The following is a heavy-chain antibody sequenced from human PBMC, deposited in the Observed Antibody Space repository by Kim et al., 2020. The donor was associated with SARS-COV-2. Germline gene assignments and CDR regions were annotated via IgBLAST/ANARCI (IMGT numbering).Heavy chain of an antibody. CDR2: ISAYNGNT. J-gene: IGHJ4*02. CDR3: ARDKTYYDILTGYYPFDY. V-gene: IGHV1-18*01. Sequence: ASVKVSCKASGYTFTSYGISWVRQAPGQGLEWMGWISAYNGNTNYAQKLQGRVTMTTDTSTSTAYMELRSLRSDDTAVYYCARDKTYYDILTGYYPFDYWGQGTLVTVSS. D-gene: IGHD3-9*01. CDR1: GYTFTSYG.